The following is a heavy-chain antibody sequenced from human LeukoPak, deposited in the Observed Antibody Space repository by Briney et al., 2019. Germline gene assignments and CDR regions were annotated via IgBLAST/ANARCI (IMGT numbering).Heavy chain of an antibody. Sequence: ASVKVSCKASVNTFTIYYMHWVRQAPGQGGEWMGIINPSGSNTTYTQRFQGRLTMTRDTSTSTVYMELSSLRSEDTAVYYCARGQYYYYMDVWGKGTTVTVSS. V-gene: IGHV1-46*01. CDR1: VNTFTIYY. CDR3: ARGQYYYYMDV. J-gene: IGHJ6*03. CDR2: INPSGSNT.